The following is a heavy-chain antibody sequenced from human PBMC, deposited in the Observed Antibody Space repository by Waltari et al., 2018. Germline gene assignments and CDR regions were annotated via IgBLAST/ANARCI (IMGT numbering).Heavy chain of an antibody. CDR2: IYHSGST. V-gene: IGHV4-38-2*02. Sequence: QVQLQESGPGLVKPSETLSLTCAVSGYSISSGYYWGWIRQPPGKGLEWIGSIYHSGSTYYNPSLKSRVTISVDTSKNQFSLKLSSVTAADTAVYYCARDHNRLFSRGGWFDPWGQGTLVTVSS. CDR3: ARDHNRLFSRGGWFDP. J-gene: IGHJ5*02. D-gene: IGHD2-15*01. CDR1: GYSISSGYY.